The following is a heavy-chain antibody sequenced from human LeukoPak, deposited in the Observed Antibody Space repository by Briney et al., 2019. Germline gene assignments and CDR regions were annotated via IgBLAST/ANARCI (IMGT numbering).Heavy chain of an antibody. CDR2: SKNKENSYST. CDR3: AIEYYYGMDV. V-gene: IGHV3-72*01. J-gene: IGHJ6*02. CDR1: GFPFSAYF. Sequence: GGSLSLSCAASGFPFSAYFMDWLRQAPGKGLEWVGQSKNKENSYSTDYAASVRGRFTISRDASKNLLYLQMNSLKTEDTAVYYCAIEYYYGMDVWCQGTTVTVSS.